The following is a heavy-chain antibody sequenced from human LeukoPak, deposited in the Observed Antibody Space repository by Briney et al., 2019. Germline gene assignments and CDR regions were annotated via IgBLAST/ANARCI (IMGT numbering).Heavy chain of an antibody. CDR1: GFTFSNYG. CDR3: AIVSYGDYPRYYYYYMDV. D-gene: IGHD4-17*01. V-gene: IGHV3-30*19. Sequence: GGSLRLSCAASGFTFSNYGMHWVRQAPGKGLEWVAVISYDGSNKYYADSVKGRFTISRDNSKNTLYLQMNSLRAEDTAVYYCAIVSYGDYPRYYYYYMDVWGKGTTVTVSS. J-gene: IGHJ6*03. CDR2: ISYDGSNK.